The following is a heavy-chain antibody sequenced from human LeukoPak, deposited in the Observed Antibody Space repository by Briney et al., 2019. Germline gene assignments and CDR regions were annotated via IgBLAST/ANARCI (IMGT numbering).Heavy chain of an antibody. D-gene: IGHD3-22*01. Sequence: TLSLTCTVSGGSISFYHWSWIRQPPGKALEWLARIDWDDDKFYSTSLKTRLTISKDTSKNQVVLTVTSMDPVDTATYYCARMHSYDSSGYYPFDYWGQGTLVTVSS. J-gene: IGHJ4*02. CDR3: ARMHSYDSSGYYPFDY. V-gene: IGHV2-70*04. CDR2: IDWDDDK. CDR1: GGSISFYHW.